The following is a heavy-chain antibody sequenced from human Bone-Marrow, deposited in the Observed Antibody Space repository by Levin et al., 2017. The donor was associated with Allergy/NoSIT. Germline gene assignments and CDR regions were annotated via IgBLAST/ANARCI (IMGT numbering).Heavy chain of an antibody. D-gene: IGHD4-17*01. V-gene: IGHV4-59*01. CDR3: ARRGFGDYGYFDQ. CDR1: ADSIRNNY. J-gene: IGHJ4*02. Sequence: SQTLSLTCNIPADSIRNNYWSWLRQSPGKGLEWIGYGHYTGNTKYNPSLKSRVTISLDTSKSQFSLRVRSVTAADTALYYCARRGFGDYGYFDQWGQGTLVTVST. CDR2: GHYTGNT.